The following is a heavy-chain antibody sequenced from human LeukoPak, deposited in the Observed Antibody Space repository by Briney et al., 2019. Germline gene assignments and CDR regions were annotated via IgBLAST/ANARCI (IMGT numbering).Heavy chain of an antibody. D-gene: IGHD5-18*01. CDR3: ARVPRPPTTAMVKYYYYGMDV. Sequence: ASVKVSCKVSGYTLTELSMHWVRQAPGKGLEWMGGFDPEDGETIYAQKFQGRVTMTEDTSTDTTYMELSSLRSEDTAVYYCARVPRPPTTAMVKYYYYGMDVWGQGTTVTVSS. CDR1: GYTLTELS. J-gene: IGHJ6*02. V-gene: IGHV1-24*01. CDR2: FDPEDGET.